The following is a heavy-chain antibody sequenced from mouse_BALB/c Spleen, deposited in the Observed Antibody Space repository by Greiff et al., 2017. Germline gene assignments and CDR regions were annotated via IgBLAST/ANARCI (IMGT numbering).Heavy chain of an antibody. V-gene: IGHV1S137*01. J-gene: IGHJ3*01. CDR2: ISTYYGDA. Sequence: QVQLQQSGAELVRPGVSVKISCKGSGYTFTDYAMHWVKQSHAKSLEWIGVISTYYGDASYNQKFKGKATMTVDKSSSTAYMELARLTSEDSAIYYCARGGNPAWFAYWGQGTLVTVS. D-gene: IGHD2-1*01. CDR3: ARGGNPAWFAY. CDR1: GYTFTDYA.